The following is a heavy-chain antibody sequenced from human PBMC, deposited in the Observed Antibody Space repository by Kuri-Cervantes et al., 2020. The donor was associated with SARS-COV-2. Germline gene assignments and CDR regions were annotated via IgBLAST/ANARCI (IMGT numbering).Heavy chain of an antibody. CDR3: ARAKLGGYDAFDL. J-gene: IGHJ3*01. V-gene: IGHV3-21*01. CDR2: IDSSSDYI. CDR1: GFTFSSYA. D-gene: IGHD3-22*01. Sequence: LSLTCAASGFTFSSYAMNWVRQTPGKGLEWVSSIDSSSDYIYYADSVKGRFTISRDNANNSLSLQVNSLGAEDTAVYYCARAKLGGYDAFDLWGQGTMVTVSS.